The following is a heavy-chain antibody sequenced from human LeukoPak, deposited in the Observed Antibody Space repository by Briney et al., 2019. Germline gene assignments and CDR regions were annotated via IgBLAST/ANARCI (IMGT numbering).Heavy chain of an antibody. J-gene: IGHJ4*02. Sequence: PSETLSLTCTVSGGSISSRSYYWSWIRQHPGKGLEWIGYIYYSGSTYYNPSLKSRVTISVDTSKNQFSLKLSSVTAADTAVYYCARDIYDSGSYVDYWGQGTLVTVSS. CDR3: ARDIYDSGSYVDY. CDR2: IYYSGST. V-gene: IGHV4-31*03. D-gene: IGHD3-10*01. CDR1: GGSISSRSYY.